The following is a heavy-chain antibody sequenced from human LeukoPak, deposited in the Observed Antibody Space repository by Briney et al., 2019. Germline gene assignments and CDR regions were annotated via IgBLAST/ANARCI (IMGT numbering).Heavy chain of an antibody. V-gene: IGHV3-48*02. J-gene: IGHJ5*02. D-gene: IGHD6-13*01. CDR1: GFTFSSYS. CDR2: ISSSSSTI. CDR3: ARDPNSSWGGDWFDP. Sequence: GGSLRLSCAASGFTFSSYSMNWVRQAPGKGLEWVSYISSSSSTIHYADSVKGRFTISRDNAKNSLYLQMNSLRDEDTAVYYCARDPNSSWGGDWFDPWGQGTLVTVSS.